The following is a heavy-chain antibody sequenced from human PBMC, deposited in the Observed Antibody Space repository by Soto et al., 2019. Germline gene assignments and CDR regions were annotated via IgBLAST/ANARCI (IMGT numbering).Heavy chain of an antibody. D-gene: IGHD2-8*02. CDR3: ARDDTGANFGY. Sequence: QVQLVQSGAEVKKPGASVKVSCKASGYNFIDFFLHWVRQAPGQGLEWMGWINPKNDDTNYAQKFQGRVTMTRDTSISMDYMELSGLNSGDTAVYYCARDDTGANFGYWGQGAMVTVS. CDR2: INPKNDDT. J-gene: IGHJ4*02. V-gene: IGHV1-2*02. CDR1: GYNFIDFF.